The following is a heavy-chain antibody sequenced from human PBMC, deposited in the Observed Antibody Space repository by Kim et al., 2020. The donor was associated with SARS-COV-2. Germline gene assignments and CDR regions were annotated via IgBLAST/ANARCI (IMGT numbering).Heavy chain of an antibody. D-gene: IGHD3-16*01. CDR1: GFTFHDYN. CDR3: TKDRLGRGMWGYGMDV. J-gene: IGHJ6*01. V-gene: IGHV3-43*01. Sequence: GGSLRLSCAASGFTFHDYNIHWIRQAPGKGLEWVSLMSWDGGTIYYADSVKGRFTVSRDNSKNSLYLQMKSLKTEDTALYFCTKDRLGRGMWGYGMDVWGQGPTLPV. CDR2: MSWDGGTI.